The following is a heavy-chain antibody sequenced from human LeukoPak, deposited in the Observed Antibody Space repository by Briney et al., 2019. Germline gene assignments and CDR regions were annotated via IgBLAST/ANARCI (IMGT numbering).Heavy chain of an antibody. V-gene: IGHV1-2*02. CDR3: ARGYCSSTSCPFDY. D-gene: IGHD2-2*01. CDR1: GYTFTGYY. CDR2: INPNSGGT. Sequence: ASVKVSCKASGYTFTGYYMHWVRQAPGQGLEWMGWINPNSGGTNYAQKFQGRVTMTRDTSISTAYMELRSLRSDDTAVYYCARGYCSSTSCPFDYWGQGTLVTVSS. J-gene: IGHJ4*02.